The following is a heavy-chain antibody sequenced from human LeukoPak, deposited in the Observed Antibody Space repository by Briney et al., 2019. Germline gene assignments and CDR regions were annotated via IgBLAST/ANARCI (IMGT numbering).Heavy chain of an antibody. CDR3: ARVWYGSSWEGAYYYYGMDV. CDR1: GFTFSTYS. CDR2: ISSSSSYI. J-gene: IGHJ6*02. V-gene: IGHV3-21*01. D-gene: IGHD6-13*01. Sequence: GGSLRLSCAAPGFTFSTYSMNWVRQAPGKGLEWVSSISSSSSYIYYADSVKGRFTISRDNAKNSLYLQMNSLRAEDTAVYYCARVWYGSSWEGAYYYYGMDVWGQGTTVTVSS.